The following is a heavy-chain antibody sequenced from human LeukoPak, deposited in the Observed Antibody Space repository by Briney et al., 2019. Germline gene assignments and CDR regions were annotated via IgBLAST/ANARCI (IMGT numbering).Heavy chain of an antibody. J-gene: IGHJ3*02. V-gene: IGHV1-2*02. D-gene: IGHD3-3*01. CDR2: INPNSGGT. Sequence: ASVKVSCKASGYTFTGYYMHWVRQAPGQGLEWMGWINPNSGGTNYAQKFQGRITLTRDTSISTAYMELTSLRSDDTAVYYCARVWRVVTRAFDIWAKGQWSPSLQ. CDR3: ARVWRVVTRAFDI. CDR1: GYTFTGYY.